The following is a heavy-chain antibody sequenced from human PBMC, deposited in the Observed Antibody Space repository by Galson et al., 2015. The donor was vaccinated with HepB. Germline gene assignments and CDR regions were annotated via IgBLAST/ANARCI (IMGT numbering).Heavy chain of an antibody. CDR1: GGSINSGNYY. D-gene: IGHD2-2*01. CDR3: AAHCSSTSCYGVDY. Sequence: TLSLTCTVSGGSINSGNYYWSWIRQPAGKGLEWIGLISTSESTNYNPSLKSRVTMSVDTSKNQFSLKLSSVTAADTAVYYCAAHCSSTSCYGVDYWGQGTLVTVSS. J-gene: IGHJ4*02. CDR2: ISTSEST. V-gene: IGHV4-61*02.